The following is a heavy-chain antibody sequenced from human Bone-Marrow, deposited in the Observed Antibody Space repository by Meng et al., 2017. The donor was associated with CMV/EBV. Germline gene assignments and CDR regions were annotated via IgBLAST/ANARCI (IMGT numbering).Heavy chain of an antibody. V-gene: IGHV3-74*01. J-gene: IGHJ5*02. D-gene: IGHD3-3*01. Sequence: TFSSYRMHWVRPAPGKGLVWVSRVNSDGSSTSYADSVKGRFTISRDNAKNTLYLQMNSLRAEDTAVYYCARETGRLQRFLETNWFDPWGQGTLVTVSS. CDR3: ARETGRLQRFLETNWFDP. CDR2: VNSDGSST. CDR1: TFSSYR.